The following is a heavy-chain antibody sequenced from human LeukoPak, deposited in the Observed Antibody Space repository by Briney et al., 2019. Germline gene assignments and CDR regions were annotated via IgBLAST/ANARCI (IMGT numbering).Heavy chain of an antibody. J-gene: IGHJ4*02. CDR1: GYTFTSYY. CDR2: INPSGGST. D-gene: IGHD3-10*01. Sequence: GASVKVSCKASGYTFTSYYMHWVRQAPGQGLEWMGIINPSGGSTSYAQRFQGRVTMTRGTSTSTVYMELSSLRSEDTAVYYCARGTYYYGSGSYYNPNQLSSRFDYWGQGTLVTVSS. V-gene: IGHV1-46*01. CDR3: ARGTYYYGSGSYYNPNQLSSRFDY.